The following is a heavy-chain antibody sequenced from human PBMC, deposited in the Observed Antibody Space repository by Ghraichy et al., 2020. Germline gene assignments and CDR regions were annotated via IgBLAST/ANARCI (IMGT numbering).Heavy chain of an antibody. CDR1: GYNFTSHL. J-gene: IGHJ2*01. D-gene: IGHD6-13*01. CDR3: ARHRSPTAWYDLWYFDL. V-gene: IGHV5-10-1*01. CDR2: IDPADSQT. Sequence: GESLNISCKASGYNFTSHLITWVRQMPGKGLEWMGRIDPADSQTNYSPTVQGHVTISVDKSISAAFLQWSRLKASDTAIYYCARHRSPTAWYDLWYFDLWGRGTLVTVSS.